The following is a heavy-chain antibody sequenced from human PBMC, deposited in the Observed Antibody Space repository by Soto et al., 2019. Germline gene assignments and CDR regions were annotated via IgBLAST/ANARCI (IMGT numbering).Heavy chain of an antibody. J-gene: IGHJ6*03. CDR2: IIPILGIA. D-gene: IGHD4-4*01. V-gene: IGHV1-69*04. CDR3: ARDMRGTTVTTFRYYYYYYMDV. CDR1: GGTFSSYT. Sequence: ASVKVCCKASGGTFSSYTISWVRQATGQGLEWMGRIIPILGIANYAQKFQGRVTITADKSTSTAYMELSSLRSEDTAVYYCARDMRGTTVTTFRYYYYYYMDVWGKGTTVTVSS.